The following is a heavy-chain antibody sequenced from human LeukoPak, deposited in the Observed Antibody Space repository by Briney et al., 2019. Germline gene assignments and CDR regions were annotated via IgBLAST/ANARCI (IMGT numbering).Heavy chain of an antibody. CDR3: ARGVVGPFGVVTNWFDP. Sequence: PSETLSLTCTVSGGSISSGGYYWSWLRQHPGKGLEWIGYIYYSGSTYYNPSLKSRVTISVDTSKNQFSLKLSSVTAADTAVYYCARGVVGPFGVVTNWFDPWGQGTLVTVSS. D-gene: IGHD3-3*01. CDR2: IYYSGST. J-gene: IGHJ5*02. V-gene: IGHV4-31*03. CDR1: GGSISSGGYY.